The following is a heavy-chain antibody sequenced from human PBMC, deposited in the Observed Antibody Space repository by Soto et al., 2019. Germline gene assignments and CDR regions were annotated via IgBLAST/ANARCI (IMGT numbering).Heavy chain of an antibody. J-gene: IGHJ6*02. D-gene: IGHD3-10*01. CDR3: ARGHGGEFLKGSGMDV. CDR1: GDSISRYY. Sequence: QVQLQESGPGLVKPSETLSLTCTVSGDSISRYYWSWIRLSPGQGLEWIGYIYYSGETNYKPSVKSRVTISVDRTKNQLSLKLSSVTAADTAVYYCARGHGGEFLKGSGMDVWGQGTTVTVSS. CDR2: IYYSGET. V-gene: IGHV4-59*01.